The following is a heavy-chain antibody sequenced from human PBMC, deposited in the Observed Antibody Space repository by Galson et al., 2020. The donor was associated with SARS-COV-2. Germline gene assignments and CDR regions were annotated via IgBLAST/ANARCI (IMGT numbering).Heavy chain of an antibody. D-gene: IGHD2-15*01. CDR3: ARQPLGYCSGGSCAQVDY. V-gene: IGHV5-51*01. Sequence: DTRYSPSFQGQVTISADKSISTAYLQWSSLKASDTAMYYCARQPLGYCSGGSCAQVDYWGQGTLVTVSS. CDR2: DT. J-gene: IGHJ4*02.